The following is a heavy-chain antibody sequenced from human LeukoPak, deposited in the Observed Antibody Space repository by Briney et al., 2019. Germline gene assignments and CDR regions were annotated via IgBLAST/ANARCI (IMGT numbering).Heavy chain of an antibody. J-gene: IGHJ3*02. CDR1: GGTFSSYA. V-gene: IGHV1-69*05. CDR2: IIPIFGTA. CDR3: ARAYQLRFLEWPHAFDI. Sequence: GASVTVSCKASGGTFSSYAISWVRQAPGQGLEWMGGIIPIFGTANYAQKFQGRVTITTDESTGTAYMELSSLRSEDTAVYYCARAYQLRFLEWPHAFDIWGQGTMVTVSS. D-gene: IGHD3-3*01.